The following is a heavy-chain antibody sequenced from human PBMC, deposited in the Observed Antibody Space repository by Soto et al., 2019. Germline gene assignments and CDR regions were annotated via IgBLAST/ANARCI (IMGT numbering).Heavy chain of an antibody. CDR2: IKQDGSEK. J-gene: IGHJ4*02. CDR3: ARVRTPVRYYVDY. V-gene: IGHV3-7*01. CDR1: GFTFSSYW. Sequence: EVQLVESGGGLVQPGGSLRLSCAASGFTFSSYWMIWVRQAPGKGLEWVANIKQDGSEKYYVDSVKGRFTISRDNAKNSLYMQMNSLSAEDTAVYYCARVRTPVRYYVDYWGQGTLVTVSS.